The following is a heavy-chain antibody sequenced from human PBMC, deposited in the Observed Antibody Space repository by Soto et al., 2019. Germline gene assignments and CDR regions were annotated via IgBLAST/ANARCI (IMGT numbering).Heavy chain of an antibody. CDR2: ISYDGSNK. J-gene: IGHJ4*02. V-gene: IGHV3-30*18. CDR1: GFTFSSYG. Sequence: QVQLVESGGGVVQPGRSLRLSCAASGFTFSSYGMHWVRQAPGRGLEWVAVISYDGSNKYYADSVKGRFTISRDNSKNTLYLQMNSLRAEDTAVYYCAKSGPTVETPGYWGQGTLVTVSS. D-gene: IGHD4-17*01. CDR3: AKSGPTVETPGY.